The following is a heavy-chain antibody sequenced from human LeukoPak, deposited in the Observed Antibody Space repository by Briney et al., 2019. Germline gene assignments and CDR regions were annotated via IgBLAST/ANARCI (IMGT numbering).Heavy chain of an antibody. CDR3: ARDRESTMVRGVIISDY. D-gene: IGHD3-10*01. V-gene: IGHV3-7*01. CDR2: IKQDGSEK. CDR1: GFTFSSYA. Sequence: GSLXLSCAASGFTFSSYAMSWVRQAPGKGLEWVANIKQDGSEKYYVDSVKGRFTISRDNAKNSLYLQMSSLRAEDTAVYYCARDRESTMVRGVIISDYWGQGTLVTASS. J-gene: IGHJ4*02.